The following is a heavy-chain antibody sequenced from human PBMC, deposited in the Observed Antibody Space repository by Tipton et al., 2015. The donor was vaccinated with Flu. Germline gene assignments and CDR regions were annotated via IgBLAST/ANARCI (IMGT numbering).Heavy chain of an antibody. CDR2: IGGSGDNT. CDR3: VRVSPAAQTYGMDV. CDR1: GFTFSGSA. D-gene: IGHD6-25*01. Sequence: SLRLSCAASGFTFSGSAMNWVRQAPGKGLEWVSDIGGSGDNTHYADSVKGRFTISRDNSRDTVYLQMNSLRAEDTAVYYCVRVSPAAQTYGMDVWGQGATVTVSS. V-gene: IGHV3-23*01. J-gene: IGHJ6*02.